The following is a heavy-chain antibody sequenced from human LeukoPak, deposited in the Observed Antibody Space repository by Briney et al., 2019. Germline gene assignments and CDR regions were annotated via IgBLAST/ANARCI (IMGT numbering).Heavy chain of an antibody. V-gene: IGHV4-59*08. CDR3: AGCRGGGCQNYFDT. CDR1: GGSISSYY. CDR2: ISYSGST. D-gene: IGHD2-15*01. J-gene: IGHJ5*02. Sequence: SETLSLTCTVSGGSISSYYWSWIRQPPGKGLEWIGYISYSGSTNYNPSLKSRVTMSVDPSKNQFSLKLSSVTAADTAVYYCAGCRGGGCQNYFDTWGQGTLVSVSS.